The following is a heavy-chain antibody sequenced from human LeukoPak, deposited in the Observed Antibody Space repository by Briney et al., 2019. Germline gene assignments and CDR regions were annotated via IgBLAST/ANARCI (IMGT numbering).Heavy chain of an antibody. Sequence: KAGGSLRLSCAGSGFTFRSDAMNWVRQAPGKGLEWVSSINSRSTHTAYADSVKGRFTISRDNGNNSLFLQMNSLGVDDTAIYFCARGGGSYSYWGQGVRVTVSS. CDR2: INSRSTHT. J-gene: IGHJ4*02. CDR1: GFTFRSDA. CDR3: ARGGGSYSY. D-gene: IGHD1-26*01. V-gene: IGHV3-21*01.